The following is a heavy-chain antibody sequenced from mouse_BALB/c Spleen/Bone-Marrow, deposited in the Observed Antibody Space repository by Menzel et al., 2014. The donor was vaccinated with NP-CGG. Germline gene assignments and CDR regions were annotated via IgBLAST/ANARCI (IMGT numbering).Heavy chain of an antibody. CDR1: GYSITSGYY. CDR3: AKLLYWYCDV. CDR2: ISYDGSN. V-gene: IGHV3-6*02. J-gene: IGHJ1*01. Sequence: ESGPGLGKPSQPLSLTCSVTGYSITSGYYWNWIRQFPGNKLEWMGYISYDGSNNYNPSLKNRISITRDTSKNQFFLRLNSVTTEDTATYYCAKLLYWYCDVWGAGNTVAVAS.